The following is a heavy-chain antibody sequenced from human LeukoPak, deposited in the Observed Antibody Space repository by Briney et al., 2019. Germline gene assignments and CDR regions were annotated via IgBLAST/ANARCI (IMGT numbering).Heavy chain of an antibody. V-gene: IGHV1-2*02. CDR2: INPNSGGT. CDR3: ARDLDYGSGSFSN. J-gene: IGHJ4*02. CDR1: GYAFTDFY. D-gene: IGHD3-10*01. Sequence: ASVKVSCKASGYAFTDFYIHWVRQAPGQGLEWMGWINPNSGGTTYAQKLQGRVTMTTDTSISTAYLELNGLRSDDTAMYYCARDLDYGSGSFSNWGQGAIVTVSS.